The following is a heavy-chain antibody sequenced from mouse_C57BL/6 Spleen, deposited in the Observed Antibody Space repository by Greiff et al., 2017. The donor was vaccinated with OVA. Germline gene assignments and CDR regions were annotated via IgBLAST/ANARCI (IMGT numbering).Heavy chain of an antibody. J-gene: IGHJ3*01. CDR1: GFNIKDDY. V-gene: IGHV14-4*01. D-gene: IGHD2-1*01. CDR2: IDPENGDT. Sequence: VQLQQSGAELVRPGASVKLSCTASGFNIKDDYMHWVKQRPEQGLEWIGWIDPENGDTEYASKFQGKATITADTSSNTAYLQLSSLTSEDTAVYDCTVYGKEFAYWGQGTLVTVSA. CDR3: TVYGKEFAY.